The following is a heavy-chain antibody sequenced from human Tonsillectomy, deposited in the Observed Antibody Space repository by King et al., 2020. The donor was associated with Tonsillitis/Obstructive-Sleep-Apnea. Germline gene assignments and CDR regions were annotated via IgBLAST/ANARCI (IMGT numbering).Heavy chain of an antibody. V-gene: IGHV3-21*01. CDR1: GFTFSSYS. J-gene: IGHJ4*02. CDR3: ARDGYEYKQLDY. CDR2: ISSSSSYI. D-gene: IGHD6-6*01. Sequence: VQLVESGGGLVKPGGSLRLSCAASGFTFSSYSMNWVRQAPGKGLEWVSSISSSSSYIYYADSVKGRFTISRDNAKNSLYLQMNSLRAEDTAVYYCARDGYEYKQLDYWGQGTLVTVSS.